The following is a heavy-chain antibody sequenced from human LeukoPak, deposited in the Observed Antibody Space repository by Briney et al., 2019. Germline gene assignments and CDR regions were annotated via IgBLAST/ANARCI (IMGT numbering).Heavy chain of an antibody. CDR2: IIPIFGTA. CDR3: AREWFYGDYGYYYYGMDV. J-gene: IGHJ6*02. D-gene: IGHD4-17*01. V-gene: IGHV1-69*13. CDR1: GYTFTSYD. Sequence: SVKVSCKASGYTFTSYDINWVRQAPGQGLEWMGGIIPIFGTANYAQKFQGRVTITADESTSTAYMELSSLRSEDTAVYYCAREWFYGDYGYYYYGMDVWGQGTTVTVSS.